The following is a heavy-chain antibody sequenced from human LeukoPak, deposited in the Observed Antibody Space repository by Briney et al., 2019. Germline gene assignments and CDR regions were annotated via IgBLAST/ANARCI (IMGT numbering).Heavy chain of an antibody. CDR1: GGSVSSGSYY. Sequence: KPSETLSLTCTVSGGSVSSGSYYWSWIRQPPGKGLGWIGYIYYSGSTNYNPSLKSRVTISVDTSKNQFSLKLSSVTAADTAVYYCARGSGYCSGGSCYEIDYWGQGTLVTVSS. J-gene: IGHJ4*02. CDR3: ARGSGYCSGGSCYEIDY. V-gene: IGHV4-61*01. D-gene: IGHD2-15*01. CDR2: IYYSGST.